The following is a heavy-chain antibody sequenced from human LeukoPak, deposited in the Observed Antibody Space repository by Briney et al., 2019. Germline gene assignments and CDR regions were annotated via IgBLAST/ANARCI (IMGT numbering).Heavy chain of an antibody. Sequence: GGSLRLSCAASGFTFSSYWMHWVRQAPGKGLVWVSRINSDGSSTSYADSVKGRFTISRDNAKNTLYLQMNSLRAEDTAVYYCARDPETSLYDYVWGSYGMDVWGQGTTVTVSS. J-gene: IGHJ6*02. CDR3: ARDPETSLYDYVWGSYGMDV. CDR1: GFTFSSYW. CDR2: INSDGSST. D-gene: IGHD3-16*01. V-gene: IGHV3-74*01.